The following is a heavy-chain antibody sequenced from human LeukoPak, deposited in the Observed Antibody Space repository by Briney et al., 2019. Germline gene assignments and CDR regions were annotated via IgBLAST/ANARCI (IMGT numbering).Heavy chain of an antibody. V-gene: IGHV1-69*13. CDR1: GGTFSSYA. CDR2: IIPIFGTA. Sequence: SVKVSCKASGGTFSSYAISWVRQAPGQGLEWMGGIIPIFGTANYAQKFQGRVTTTADESTSTAYTELSSLRSEDTAVYCCARPGIAAALGMDVWGQGTTVTVSS. J-gene: IGHJ6*02. CDR3: ARPGIAAALGMDV. D-gene: IGHD6-13*01.